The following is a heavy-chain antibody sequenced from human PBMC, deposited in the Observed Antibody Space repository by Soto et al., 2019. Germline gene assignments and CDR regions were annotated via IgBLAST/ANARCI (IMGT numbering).Heavy chain of an antibody. V-gene: IGHV1-18*01. CDR1: GYSFTSYG. D-gene: IGHD1-1*01. CDR2: ISAYNGNR. J-gene: IGHJ4*02. CDR3: ARDLGGIPDC. Sequence: QVQLVQSGAEVKKPGASVKVSCKASGYSFTSYGISWVRQAPGQGLEWRGWISAYNGNRKYAQKFQGRVTMTTDTSTSTAYMELRSLRSADTAVYYCARDLGGIPDCWGQGALVSVSS.